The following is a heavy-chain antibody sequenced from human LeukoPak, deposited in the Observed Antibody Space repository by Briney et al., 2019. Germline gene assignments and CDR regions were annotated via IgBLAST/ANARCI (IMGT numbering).Heavy chain of an antibody. CDR1: GFTFSSYA. V-gene: IGHV3-30*04. Sequence: GGSLRLSCAASGFTFSSYAMHWVRQAPGKGLEWVAVISYDGSNKYYADSVKGRFTISRDNSKNTLYLQMNSLRDEDTAVYYCARDYQLLPDYGGQGTLVTVSS. D-gene: IGHD2-2*01. CDR3: ARDYQLLPDY. J-gene: IGHJ4*02. CDR2: ISYDGSNK.